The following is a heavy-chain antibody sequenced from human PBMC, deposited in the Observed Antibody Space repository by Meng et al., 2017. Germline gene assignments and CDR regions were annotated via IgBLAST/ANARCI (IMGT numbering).Heavy chain of an antibody. Sequence: GGSLRLSCAASGFTFSSYAMHWVRQAPGKGLEWVAIISYDGSNKYYADSVRGRFTISRDSSKNTLSLQMNSLRAEDTAVYYCAKDRAPSAVTRENPYWGQGTLVTVSS. CDR3: AKDRAPSAVTRENPY. CDR1: GFTFSSYA. CDR2: ISYDGSNK. D-gene: IGHD4-17*01. V-gene: IGHV3-30*07. J-gene: IGHJ4*02.